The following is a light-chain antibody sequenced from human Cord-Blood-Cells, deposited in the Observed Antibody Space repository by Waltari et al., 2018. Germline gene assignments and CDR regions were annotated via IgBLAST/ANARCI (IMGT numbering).Light chain of an antibody. CDR1: QSVLYSSNNKNY. Sequence: DIVMTQSPESLAVSLGERATINCKSSQSVLYSSNNKNYLAWYQQKPGQPPKRLIYWASTRESGVPDRFSGSGSGTDFTLTISSLQAEDVAVYYCQQYYSTPYTFGQGTKLEIK. J-gene: IGKJ2*01. V-gene: IGKV4-1*01. CDR2: WAS. CDR3: QQYYSTPYT.